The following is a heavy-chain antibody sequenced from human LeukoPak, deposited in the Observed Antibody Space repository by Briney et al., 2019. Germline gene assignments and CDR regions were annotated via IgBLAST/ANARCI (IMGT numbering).Heavy chain of an antibody. CDR2: ISSSSSYI. CDR3: ASSSHTAMGSFDY. D-gene: IGHD5-18*01. V-gene: IGHV3-21*01. Sequence: PGGSLGLSCAASGFTFSSYAISWVRQAPGKGLEWVSSISSSSSYIYYADSVKGRFTISRDNAKNSLYLQMNSLRAEDTAVYYCASSSHTAMGSFDYWGQGTLVTVSS. CDR1: GFTFSSYA. J-gene: IGHJ4*02.